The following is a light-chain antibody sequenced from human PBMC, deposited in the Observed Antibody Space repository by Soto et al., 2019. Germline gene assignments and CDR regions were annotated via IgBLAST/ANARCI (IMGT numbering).Light chain of an antibody. Sequence: DIQMTQSPSSVSASVGDRVTITCRASQGFSSWLAWYQQKPGKAPELLIYGASSLQSGVPSRFSGSGSGTDFTLTIISLQPEDFATYYCQQANSLPYTFGQGTKLEVK. CDR3: QQANSLPYT. J-gene: IGKJ2*01. CDR2: GAS. CDR1: QGFSSW. V-gene: IGKV1-12*01.